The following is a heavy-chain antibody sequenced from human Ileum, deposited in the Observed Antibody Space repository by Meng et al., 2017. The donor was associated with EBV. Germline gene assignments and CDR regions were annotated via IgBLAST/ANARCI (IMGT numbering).Heavy chain of an antibody. J-gene: IGHJ5*01. CDR1: GFSLSTSGVG. V-gene: IGHV2-5*01. D-gene: IGHD6-13*01. Sequence: QITLKDSAPTVVKPTQTLTLPCTFSGFSLSTSGVGVGWIRQPPGKALEWLAMIYGQGDKHYSPSLTSRLTITKDTSKNQVVLTMTNMDSVDTATYYCALRPRQLLRGWFDSWGQGALVTVSS. CDR2: IYGQGDK. CDR3: ALRPRQLLRGWFDS.